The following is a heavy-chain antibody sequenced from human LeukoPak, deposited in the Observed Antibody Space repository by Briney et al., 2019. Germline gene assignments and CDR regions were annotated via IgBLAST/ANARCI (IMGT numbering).Heavy chain of an antibody. V-gene: IGHV3-7*01. D-gene: IGHD3-22*01. CDR3: ASGYYSRRFDY. J-gene: IGHJ4*02. CDR2: IKEDGSEK. Sequence: GWSVRLSCEASGFTFSTYWMSWVRQAPGKGLEWVANIKEDGSEKYYVDSVKGRFTISRDNAKNSLYLQMNSLRAEDTAVYYCASGYYSRRFDYWGQGTLVTVSS. CDR1: GFTFSTYW.